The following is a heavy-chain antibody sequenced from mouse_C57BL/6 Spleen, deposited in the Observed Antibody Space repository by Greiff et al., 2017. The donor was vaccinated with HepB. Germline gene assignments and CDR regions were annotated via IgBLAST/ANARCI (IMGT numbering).Heavy chain of an antibody. CDR2: IDPSDSYT. CDR3: ARSRLLEYYAMDY. V-gene: IGHV1-59*01. Sequence: QVQLQQPGAELVRPGTSVKLSCKASGYTFTSYWMHWVKQRPGQGLEWIGVIDPSDSYTNYNQKFKGKATLTVDTSSSTAYMQLSSLTSEDSAVYDCARSRLLEYYAMDYWGQGTSVTVSS. CDR1: GYTFTSYW. D-gene: IGHD2-10*01. J-gene: IGHJ4*01.